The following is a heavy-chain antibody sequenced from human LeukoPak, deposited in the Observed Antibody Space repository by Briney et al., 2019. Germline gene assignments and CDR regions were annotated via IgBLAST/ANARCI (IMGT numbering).Heavy chain of an antibody. D-gene: IGHD2-2*01. CDR2: FDPEDGET. Sequence: ASVKVSCKVSGYTLTELSMHWVRQAPGKGLEWMGGFDPEDGETIYAQKFQGRVTMTEDTSTDTAYMELSSLRSEDTAVYYCARGPYCSSTSCPDDNWFDPWGQGTLVTVSS. V-gene: IGHV1-24*01. J-gene: IGHJ5*02. CDR3: ARGPYCSSTSCPDDNWFDP. CDR1: GYTLTELS.